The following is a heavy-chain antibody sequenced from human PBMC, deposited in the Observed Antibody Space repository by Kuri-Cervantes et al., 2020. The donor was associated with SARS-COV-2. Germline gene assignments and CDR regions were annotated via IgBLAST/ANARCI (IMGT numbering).Heavy chain of an antibody. D-gene: IGHD3-22*01. J-gene: IGHJ6*03. Sequence: AALRLCCTVSCGSISSSSYYLGWTREPPGKGLEWIGSMDRSGSTYYNPSLKSRLTIDVDTSKNHFSLKLSSVTAADTAVYYCARFDYYYSSGFVANYYYMDVWGQGTLVTVSS. CDR1: CGSISSSSYY. CDR2: MDRSGST. CDR3: ARFDYYYSSGFVANYYYMDV. V-gene: IGHV4-39*02.